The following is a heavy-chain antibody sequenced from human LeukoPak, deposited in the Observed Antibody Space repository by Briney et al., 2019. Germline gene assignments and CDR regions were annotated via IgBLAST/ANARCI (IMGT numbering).Heavy chain of an antibody. J-gene: IGHJ4*02. CDR2: IYHSGST. Sequence: SETLSLTCTVSGGSISSYYWSWVRQPPGKGLEWIGYIYHSGSTYYNPSLKSRVTISVDRSKNQFSLKLSSVTAADTAVYYCARAQRPYGGNFDYWGQGTLVTVSS. CDR1: GGSISSYY. CDR3: ARAQRPYGGNFDY. V-gene: IGHV4-59*12. D-gene: IGHD4-23*01.